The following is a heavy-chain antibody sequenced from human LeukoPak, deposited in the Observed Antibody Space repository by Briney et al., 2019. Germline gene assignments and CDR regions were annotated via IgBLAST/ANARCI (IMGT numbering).Heavy chain of an antibody. D-gene: IGHD3-9*01. V-gene: IGHV3-30*18. CDR1: GFTFSSYG. CDR2: ISYDGSNK. Sequence: GGSLRLSCAASGFTFSSYGMHWVRQAPGKGLEWVAVISYDGSNKYYADSVKGRFTISRDNSKDTLYLQMNSLRAEDTAVYYCAKEATYYDILTGGIFVDYWGQGTMVTVSS. CDR3: AKEATYYDILTGGIFVDY. J-gene: IGHJ4*02.